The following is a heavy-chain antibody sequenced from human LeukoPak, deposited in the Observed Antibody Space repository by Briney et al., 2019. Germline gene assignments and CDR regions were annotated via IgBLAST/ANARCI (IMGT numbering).Heavy chain of an antibody. J-gene: IGHJ4*02. CDR2: IWYDGSNK. CDR1: GFTFSSYG. Sequence: GGSLRLSCAASGFTFSSYGMHWVRQAPGKELEWVAVIWYDGSNKYYADSVKGRFTISRDNSKNTLYLQMNSLRAEDTAVYYCAREGGTSAAGTEFDYWGQGTLVTVSS. CDR3: AREGGTSAAGTEFDY. V-gene: IGHV3-33*01. D-gene: IGHD6-13*01.